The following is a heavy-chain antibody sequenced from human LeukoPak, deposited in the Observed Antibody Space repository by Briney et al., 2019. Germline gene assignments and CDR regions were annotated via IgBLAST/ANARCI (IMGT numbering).Heavy chain of an antibody. Sequence: PSETLSLTCTVSGGSISNKYWSWIRQPPGKGLEWIGYIFYSGSTNYNPSLKSRVTISVDTSKNQFSLKLSSVTAADTAVYYCARVYYSNSYDYWYFDLWGRGTLVTVSS. J-gene: IGHJ2*01. CDR1: GGSISNKY. D-gene: IGHD6-13*01. V-gene: IGHV4-59*01. CDR3: ARVYYSNSYDYWYFDL. CDR2: IFYSGST.